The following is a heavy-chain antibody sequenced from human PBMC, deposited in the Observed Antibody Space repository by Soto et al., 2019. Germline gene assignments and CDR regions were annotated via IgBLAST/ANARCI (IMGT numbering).Heavy chain of an antibody. V-gene: IGHV4-4*02. CDR1: GGSISSSNW. D-gene: IGHD2-2*01. J-gene: IGHJ6*02. Sequence: SETLSLTCAVSGGSISSSNWWSWVRQPPGKGMERIGEIYHSGSTNYNPSLKSRVTISVDKSKNKFSLKLSSVTAADTDVYYCASSISTNYGMDVWGQGTTVTVSS. CDR2: IYHSGST. CDR3: ASSISTNYGMDV.